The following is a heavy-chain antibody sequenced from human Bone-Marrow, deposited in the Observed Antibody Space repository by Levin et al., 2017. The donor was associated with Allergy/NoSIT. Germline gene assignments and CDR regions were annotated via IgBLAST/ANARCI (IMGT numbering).Heavy chain of an antibody. CDR3: ARVALPRYCTSTSCSDSGYYFDY. J-gene: IGHJ4*02. Sequence: PGGSLSLSCAASGFTFSSYDMHWVRQATGRGLEWVSAIGTAADSYYSGSVKGRFTVSRDNAKNSFYLQMNSLRAGDTAVYYCARVALPRYCTSTSCSDSGYYFDYWGQGTLVTVSS. D-gene: IGHD2-2*01. CDR2: IGTAADS. CDR1: GFTFSSYD. V-gene: IGHV3-13*04.